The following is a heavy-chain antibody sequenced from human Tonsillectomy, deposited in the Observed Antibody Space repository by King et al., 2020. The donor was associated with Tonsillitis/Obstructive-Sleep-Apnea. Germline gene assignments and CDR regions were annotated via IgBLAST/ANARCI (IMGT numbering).Heavy chain of an antibody. Sequence: QLVQSGGGLVQPGRSLRLSCAASGFTFDDYAMHWVRQAPGKGLEWVSGISWNSGSVAYAASVKGRFTISRDNAENSLYLQMNSVKVEDTALYYCVKDTLAVGVALGGDFLRCVFDYWGPGTLVTVSS. CDR1: GFTFDDYA. D-gene: IGHD2-21*02. CDR2: ISWNSGSV. CDR3: VKDTLAVGVALGGDFLRCVFDY. J-gene: IGHJ4*02. V-gene: IGHV3-9*01.